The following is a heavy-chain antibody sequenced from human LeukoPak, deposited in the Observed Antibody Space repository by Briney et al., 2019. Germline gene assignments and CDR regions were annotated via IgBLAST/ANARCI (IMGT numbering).Heavy chain of an antibody. V-gene: IGHV3-11*04. D-gene: IGHD6-25*01. Sequence: GGSLRLSCGGSGFTFSDYQMTWVRQAPGKGLQWVSYISSSRSSTYYADSVQGRFIISRDNTKNSLYLQMTSLRADDTAVYYCARDLSLAAAAFDYWGQGALVTVSS. J-gene: IGHJ4*02. CDR1: GFTFSDYQ. CDR2: ISSSRSST. CDR3: ARDLSLAAAAFDY.